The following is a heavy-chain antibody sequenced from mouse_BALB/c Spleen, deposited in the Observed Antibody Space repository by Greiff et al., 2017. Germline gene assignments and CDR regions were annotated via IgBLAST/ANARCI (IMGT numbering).Heavy chain of an antibody. J-gene: IGHJ3*01. Sequence: VQLQQSGAELMKPGASVKISCKATGYTFSSYWIEWVKQRPGHGLEWIGEILPGSGSTNYNEKFKGKATFTADTSSNTAYMQLSSLTSEDSAVYYCASALYYGYGAWFAYWGQGTLVTVSA. CDR3: ASALYYGYGAWFAY. CDR2: ILPGSGST. D-gene: IGHD2-2*01. V-gene: IGHV1-9*01. CDR1: GYTFSSYW.